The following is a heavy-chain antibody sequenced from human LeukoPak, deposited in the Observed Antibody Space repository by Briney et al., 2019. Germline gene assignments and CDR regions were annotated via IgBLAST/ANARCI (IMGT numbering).Heavy chain of an antibody. CDR2: ISSSSSYI. V-gene: IGHV3-21*01. J-gene: IGHJ4*02. CDR3: ATYCSGGSCQLDY. CDR1: GFTFSSYS. D-gene: IGHD2-15*01. Sequence: PGGSLRLSCAASGFTFSSYSMNWVRQAPGKALEWVSSISSSSSYIYYADSVKGRFTISRDNAKNSLYLQMNSLRAEDTAVYYCATYCSGGSCQLDYWGQGTLVTVSS.